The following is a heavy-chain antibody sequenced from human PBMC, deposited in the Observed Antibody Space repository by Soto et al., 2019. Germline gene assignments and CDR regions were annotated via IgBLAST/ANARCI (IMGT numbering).Heavy chain of an antibody. J-gene: IGHJ4*02. D-gene: IGHD2-2*01. Sequence: GXSLRLSCAASGFTFSSYAMNWVRQAPVKGLEWVSIISGDGGTTSYADSVKGRFTISRDNSKNTLYLQMNSLRAEDMAVYYCAKKRVLVPAMYHFDYWGQGTLVTVSS. CDR2: ISGDGGTT. CDR3: AKKRVLVPAMYHFDY. V-gene: IGHV3-23*01. CDR1: GFTFSSYA.